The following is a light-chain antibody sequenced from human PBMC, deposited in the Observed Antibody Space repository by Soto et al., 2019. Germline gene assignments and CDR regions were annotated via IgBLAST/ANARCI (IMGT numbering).Light chain of an antibody. CDR3: QQYGSSSWT. J-gene: IGKJ1*01. CDR2: GTS. CDR1: QSVSRY. V-gene: IGKV3-20*01. Sequence: EIVLTQSPATLSLSPGERATLSCRASQSVSRYLAWYQQKPGQAPRLLIYGTSSRATAIPDRFSGSGSGTDFTLTISRLEPEDFAVYYCQQYGSSSWTFGQGTNVDIK.